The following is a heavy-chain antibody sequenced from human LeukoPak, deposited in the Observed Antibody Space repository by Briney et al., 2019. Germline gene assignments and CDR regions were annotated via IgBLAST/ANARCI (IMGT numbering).Heavy chain of an antibody. V-gene: IGHV1-2*02. Sequence: ASVKVSCKASGYTFTSYDINWVRQATGQGLEWMGWINPNSGGTNYAQKFQGRVTMTRDTSISTAYMELSRLRSDDTAVYYCARESLYYYDSSGYLGWFDPWGQGTLVTVSS. D-gene: IGHD3-22*01. J-gene: IGHJ5*02. CDR1: GYTFTSYD. CDR3: ARESLYYYDSSGYLGWFDP. CDR2: INPNSGGT.